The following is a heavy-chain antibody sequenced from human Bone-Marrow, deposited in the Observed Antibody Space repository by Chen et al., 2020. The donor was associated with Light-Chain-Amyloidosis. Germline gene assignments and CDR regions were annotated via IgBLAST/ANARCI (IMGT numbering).Heavy chain of an antibody. V-gene: IGHV3-15*01. J-gene: IGHJ4*02. D-gene: IGHD3-16*01. CDR2: SKSKTDGWTR. Sequence: EVYLVESGGSLVKPGGSLTLSCAASGFTFSEAWMSWVRQAPGKGLEWVGRSKSKTDGWTRDYAAPVKGRFTISRDDSKKTVSLQMSSLKIEDTGVYYCTTEGVLWGQGTRDTVSS. CDR3: TTEGVL. CDR1: GFTFSEAW.